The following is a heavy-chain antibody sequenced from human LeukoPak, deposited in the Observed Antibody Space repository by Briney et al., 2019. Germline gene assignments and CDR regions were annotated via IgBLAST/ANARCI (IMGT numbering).Heavy chain of an antibody. Sequence: GGSLRLSCAASGFAFSNCAITWVRQAPGKGLEWVSTISCGGDNTDYADSVKGRFTVSRDKSKNTVYLQINRLRAEDTAIYYCAKGGQGYYDIAYWGQGTLVTVSS. D-gene: IGHD3-22*01. V-gene: IGHV3-23*01. J-gene: IGHJ4*02. CDR1: GFAFSNCA. CDR3: AKGGQGYYDIAY. CDR2: ISCGGDNT.